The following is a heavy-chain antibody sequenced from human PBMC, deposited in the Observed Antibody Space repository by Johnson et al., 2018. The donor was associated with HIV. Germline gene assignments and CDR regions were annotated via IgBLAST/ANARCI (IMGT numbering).Heavy chain of an antibody. Sequence: QVHLVESGGGVVQPGRSLRLSCAASGFTFSSYAMHWVRQAPGKGLEWVAVISYDGSNKYYADSVKGRFTISRDNSKNTLYLQMNSLRAEDTAVYYCAGDMGTHAFDIWGQGTMVTVSS. V-gene: IGHV3-30-3*01. CDR2: ISYDGSNK. D-gene: IGHD2-15*01. CDR3: AGDMGTHAFDI. J-gene: IGHJ3*02. CDR1: GFTFSSYA.